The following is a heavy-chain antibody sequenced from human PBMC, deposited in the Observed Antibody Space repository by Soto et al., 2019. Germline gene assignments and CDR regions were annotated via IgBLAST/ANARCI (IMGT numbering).Heavy chain of an antibody. CDR3: ARDLSGSGD. D-gene: IGHD3-10*01. V-gene: IGHV3-30-3*01. Sequence: QVQLVESGGGVVQPGRSLRLSCAASGFAFSSYAMHWVRQAPGKGLEGVAVISYDGSNKNYADSVKGRFTISRDNSKNXLXXXXNXLRAEDTAVYYCARDLSGSGDWGQGTLVTVSS. CDR1: GFAFSSYA. J-gene: IGHJ4*02. CDR2: ISYDGSNK.